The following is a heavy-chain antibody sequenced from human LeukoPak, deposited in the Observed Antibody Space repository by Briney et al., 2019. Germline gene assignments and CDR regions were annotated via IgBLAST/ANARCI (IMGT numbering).Heavy chain of an antibody. CDR3: ARGPNWYFDL. CDR2: INPNSGGT. J-gene: IGHJ2*01. Sequence: ASVKLSCKAAGYTFTGYYIHWVREAPGQGLEWMGGINPNSGGTNYAQKFQGWVTMTRDTSISTAYMELSSLRSEDTAVYYCARGPNWYFDLWGRGTLVTVSS. CDR1: GYTFTGYY. V-gene: IGHV1-2*04.